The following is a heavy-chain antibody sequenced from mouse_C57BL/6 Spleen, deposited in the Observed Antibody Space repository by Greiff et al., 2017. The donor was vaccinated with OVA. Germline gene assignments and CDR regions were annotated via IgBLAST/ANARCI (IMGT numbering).Heavy chain of an antibody. Sequence: EVKVVESGGGLVKPGGSLKLSCAASGFTFSDYGMHWVRQAPEKGLEWVAYISSGSSTIYYADTVKGRFTISRDNAKNTLFLQMTSLRSEDTAMYYCARNDYGSRGYFDYWGQGTTLTVSS. CDR1: GFTFSDYG. D-gene: IGHD1-1*01. V-gene: IGHV5-17*01. J-gene: IGHJ2*01. CDR2: ISSGSSTI. CDR3: ARNDYGSRGYFDY.